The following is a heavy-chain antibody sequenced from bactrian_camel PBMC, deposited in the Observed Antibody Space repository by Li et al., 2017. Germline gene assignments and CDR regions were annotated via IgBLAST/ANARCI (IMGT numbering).Heavy chain of an antibody. D-gene: IGHD3*01. CDR1: GYIYSSYC. Sequence: HVQLVESGGGSVEAGGSLRLSCVASGYIYSSYCMGWFRQAPGKEREGVACIFTGQPARSYYDDSVKGRFTISQGNEKNTMFLQMNSLKPEDTAMYYCAAARSYCHSRRLLPATNFQYWGQGTQVTVS. J-gene: IGHJ4*01. V-gene: IGHV3S61*01. CDR2: IFTGQPARS. CDR3: AAARSYCHSRRLLPATNFQY.